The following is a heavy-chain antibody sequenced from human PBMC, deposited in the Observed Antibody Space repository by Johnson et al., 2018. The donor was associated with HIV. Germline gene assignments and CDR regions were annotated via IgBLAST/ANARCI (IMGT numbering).Heavy chain of an antibody. V-gene: IGHV3-23*04. CDR2: ISGDDDIT. Sequence: VQLVESGGGLVQPGGSLRLSCAVSGFTFTSYAMTWVRQAPGKGLEWVSAISGDDDITYYADSVKGRFTISRDNSKNTLYLQISSLRAEDTAVYYCANALILDAFDIWGQGTMVTVSS. CDR1: GFTFTSYA. D-gene: IGHD2-21*01. J-gene: IGHJ3*02. CDR3: ANALILDAFDI.